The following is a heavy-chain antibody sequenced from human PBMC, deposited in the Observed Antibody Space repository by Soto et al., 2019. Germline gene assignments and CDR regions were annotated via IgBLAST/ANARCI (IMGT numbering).Heavy chain of an antibody. CDR2: MNPNSGGS. Sequence: QVHLVQSGAEVKKPGASVKVSCMASGYNFIAQNIHWVRQAPGLGLGWMGKMNPNSGGSDYAQELQGRVTVSRDTSLSTVYMELTSLKSDDTAVYYCARERHLNSPSDAFDLWGQGTMVIVSS. CDR1: GYNFIAQN. J-gene: IGHJ3*01. V-gene: IGHV1-2*02. CDR3: ARERHLNSPSDAFDL. D-gene: IGHD1-7*01.